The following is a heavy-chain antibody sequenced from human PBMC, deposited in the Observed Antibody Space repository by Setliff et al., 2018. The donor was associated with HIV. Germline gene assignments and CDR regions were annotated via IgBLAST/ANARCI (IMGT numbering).Heavy chain of an antibody. CDR3: ARVIGDDFWSGSSNWFDP. CDR1: GDTFSSYA. D-gene: IGHD3-3*01. J-gene: IGHJ5*02. CDR2: IIPILGTV. Sequence: SVKVSCKASGDTFSSYAISWVRQAPGQGLEWMGRIIPILGTVFYAPKFQGRVPFTADKFTSTAYMQMSSLTSEDTAVYYCARVIGDDFWSGSSNWFDPWGQGTLVTVSS. V-gene: IGHV1-69*04.